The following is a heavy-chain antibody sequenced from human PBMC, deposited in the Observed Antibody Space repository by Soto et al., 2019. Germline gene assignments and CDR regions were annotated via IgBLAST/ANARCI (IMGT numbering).Heavy chain of an antibody. D-gene: IGHD3-3*01. Sequence: PSETLSLTCTVSGGSISSGDYYWSWIRQPPGKGLEWIGYIYYSGSTYYNPSLKSRVTISVDTSKNQFSLKLSSVTAADTAVYYCASQAAYYDCRYNWFDPWGQVTLGTFSS. CDR1: GGSISSGDYY. J-gene: IGHJ5*02. V-gene: IGHV4-30-4*01. CDR3: ASQAAYYDCRYNWFDP. CDR2: IYYSGST.